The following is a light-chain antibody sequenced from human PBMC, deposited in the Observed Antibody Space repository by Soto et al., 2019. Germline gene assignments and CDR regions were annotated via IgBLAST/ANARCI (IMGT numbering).Light chain of an antibody. CDR2: GAS. J-gene: IGKJ4*01. CDR3: QQYNNWPPVLT. CDR1: QSVISSY. V-gene: IGKV3-15*01. Sequence: ETVLPQYPGTLSLSPGERATLSCRASQSVISSYLAWYQQKPGQAPRLLIYGASTRATGIPARFSGSGSGTEFTLTISSLQSEDFAVYYCQQYNNWPPVLTLGGGTKVDIK.